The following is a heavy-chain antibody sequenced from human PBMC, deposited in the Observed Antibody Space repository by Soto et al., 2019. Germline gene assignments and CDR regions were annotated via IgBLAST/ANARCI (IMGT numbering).Heavy chain of an antibody. CDR1: GFTFSTYA. D-gene: IGHD6-19*01. CDR3: ARVSSDWYPDY. CDR2: ISYDGGNK. V-gene: IGHV3-30-3*01. Sequence: PGGSLRLSCAASGFTFSTYAMHWVRQAPGKGLEWVAVISYDGGNKYYADSVKGRFTISRDNSKDTLYLQMNSLRTEDTAVYYCARVSSDWYPDYWGQGTLVTVSS. J-gene: IGHJ4*02.